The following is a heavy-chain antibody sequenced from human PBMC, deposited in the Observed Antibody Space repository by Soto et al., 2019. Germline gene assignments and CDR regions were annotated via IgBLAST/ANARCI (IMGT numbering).Heavy chain of an antibody. V-gene: IGHV1-69*13. CDR1: GGTFSSYA. CDR2: IIPIFGTA. CDR3: ARXPMYSSSTKAYYYGMDV. J-gene: IGHJ6*02. Sequence: SVKVSCKASGGTFSSYAISWVRQAPGQGLEWMGGIIPIFGTANYAQKFQGRVTITADESTSTAYMELSSLRSEDTAVYYCARXPMYSSSTKAYYYGMDVWGQGTTVTVSS. D-gene: IGHD6-6*01.